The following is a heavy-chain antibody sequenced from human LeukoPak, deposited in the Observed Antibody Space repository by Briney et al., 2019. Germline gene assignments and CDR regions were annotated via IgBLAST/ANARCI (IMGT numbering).Heavy chain of an antibody. CDR1: GFTVSSNY. V-gene: IGHV3-53*01. CDR3: ARGETWIYPEC. D-gene: IGHD5-12*01. Sequence: PGGSLSPSCAASGFTVSSNYMSWVRQAPGKGLEWVSVIYSGGITYYADSVKGRFTISRDNVKNTLYLQMNSLRAEDMAVYYCARGETWIYPECWGQGTLVTVSS. J-gene: IGHJ4*02. CDR2: IYSGGIT.